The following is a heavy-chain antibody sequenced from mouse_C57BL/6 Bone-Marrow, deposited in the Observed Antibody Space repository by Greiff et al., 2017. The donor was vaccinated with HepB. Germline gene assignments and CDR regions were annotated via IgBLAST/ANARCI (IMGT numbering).Heavy chain of an antibody. CDR2: IAPSDSYT. V-gene: IGHV1-69*01. CDR3: ARMDYGSSYRYFDV. CDR1: VYTFPCYC. Sequence: QVQLPPPVAELVMPVASVPLSCHASVYTFPCYCMPWVQPMPVQGLEWIGLIAPSDSYTNYNQKFKGKSTLTVDKSSSTAYMQLSSLTSEDSAVYYCARMDYGSSYRYFDVWGTGTTVTVSS. J-gene: IGHJ1*03. D-gene: IGHD1-1*01.